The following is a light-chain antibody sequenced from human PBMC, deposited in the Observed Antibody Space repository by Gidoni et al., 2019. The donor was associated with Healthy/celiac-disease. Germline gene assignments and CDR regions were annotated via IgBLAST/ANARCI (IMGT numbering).Light chain of an antibody. V-gene: IGKV3-20*01. CDR2: GAS. J-gene: IGKJ2*01. CDR1: QSVSSSY. CDR3: QQYGSSTGYT. Sequence: EIVLTQSPGTLSLSPGERATLSCRASQSVSSSYLAWYQQKPGQAPRLLIYGASSRATGIPDRFSGSGSGTDFTLTISRLEPEDFAVYYCQQYGSSTGYTFXHXTKLEIK.